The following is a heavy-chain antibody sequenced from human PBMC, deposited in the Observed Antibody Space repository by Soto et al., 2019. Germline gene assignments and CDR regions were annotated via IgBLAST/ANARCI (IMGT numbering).Heavy chain of an antibody. J-gene: IGHJ5*02. CDR2: ISAYNGNT. V-gene: IGHV1-18*01. Sequence: ASVKVSCKASGYTFTSYGISWVRQAPGQGLEWMGWISAYNGNTNYAQKLQGRVTMTTDTSTSTAYMELRSLRSDDTAVYYCARVRYCSSTSCHPDSWFDPWGQGTLVTVSS. D-gene: IGHD2-2*01. CDR1: GYTFTSYG. CDR3: ARVRYCSSTSCHPDSWFDP.